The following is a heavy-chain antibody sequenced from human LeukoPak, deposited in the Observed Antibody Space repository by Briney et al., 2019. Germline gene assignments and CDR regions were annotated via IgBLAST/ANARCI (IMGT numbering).Heavy chain of an antibody. CDR3: ARERVNKGTSFTFDY. Sequence: SETLSLTCTVSGGSISSYYWSWIRHPAGKGLEWVGRIYTSGSTNYNPSLTSRVTMSVNTSKNQFSLKLSSVTAADTAVYYCARERVNKGTSFTFDYWGQGTLVTVSS. CDR2: IYTSGST. V-gene: IGHV4-4*07. CDR1: GGSISSYY. J-gene: IGHJ4*02. D-gene: IGHD2-2*01.